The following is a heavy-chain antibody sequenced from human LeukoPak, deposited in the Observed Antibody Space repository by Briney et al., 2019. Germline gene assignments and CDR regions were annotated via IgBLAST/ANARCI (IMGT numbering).Heavy chain of an antibody. Sequence: SETLSHTCTVSGGSISSGGYYWSWIRQHPGKGLEWIGYIYYSGSTYYNPSLKSRVTISVDTSKNQFSLKLSSVTAADTAVYYCARGGRDCYNNGSWFHPWGQGTLVTVSS. CDR2: IYYSGST. CDR1: GGSISSGGYY. V-gene: IGHV4-31*03. CDR3: ARGGRDCYNNGSWFHP. J-gene: IGHJ5*02. D-gene: IGHD5-24*01.